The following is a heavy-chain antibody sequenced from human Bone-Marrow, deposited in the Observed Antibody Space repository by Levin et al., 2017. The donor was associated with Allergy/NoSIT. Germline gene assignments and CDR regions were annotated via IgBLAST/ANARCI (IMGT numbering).Heavy chain of an antibody. CDR2: ISGSGGST. V-gene: IGHV3-23*01. CDR1: GFTFSSYA. Sequence: PGGSLRLSCAASGFTFSSYAMSWVRQAPGKGLEWVSAISGSGGSTYYADSVKGRFTISRDNSKNTLYLQMNSLRAEDTAVYYCAKTSFYGDYNEVNFYGYFDLWGRGTLVTVSS. D-gene: IGHD4-17*01. J-gene: IGHJ2*01. CDR3: AKTSFYGDYNEVNFYGYFDL.